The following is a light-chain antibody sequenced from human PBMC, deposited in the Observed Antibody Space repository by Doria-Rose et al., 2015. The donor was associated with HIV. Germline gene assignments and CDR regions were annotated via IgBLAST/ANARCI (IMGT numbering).Light chain of an antibody. J-gene: IGKJ1*01. V-gene: IGKV3-20*01. CDR2: DGS. CDR3: QHFDKYFSWT. CDR1: QSFSSTY. Sequence: EIVMTQSPGTLSLSPGERATLSCRASQSFSSTYLAWYQQKPGQAPSLLIYDGSTRATGIPDRFSASGSGTDFTLTINRLEPEDFATYYCQHFDKYFSWTFGHGTKVDIK.